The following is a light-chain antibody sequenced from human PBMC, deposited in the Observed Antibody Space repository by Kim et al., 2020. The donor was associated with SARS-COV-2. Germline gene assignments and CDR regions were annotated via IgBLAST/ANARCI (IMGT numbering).Light chain of an antibody. J-gene: IGLJ3*02. Sequence: GQELPISWSGSAFDIGGNTVIWLHQNPGAAPQLLIIGDNKRPSGVLDRCSGSRSGTSASLAISGLQSDDEGNYYCSTWDARLNAGVFGGGTQLTVL. V-gene: IGLV1-44*01. CDR3: STWDARLNAGV. CDR2: GDN. CDR1: AFDIGGNT.